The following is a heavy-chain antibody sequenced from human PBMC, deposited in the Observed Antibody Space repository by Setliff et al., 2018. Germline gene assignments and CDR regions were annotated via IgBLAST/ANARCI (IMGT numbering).Heavy chain of an antibody. V-gene: IGHV3-23*01. D-gene: IGHD3-3*01. Sequence: GGSLRLSCAASGFSFSSYAMSWVRQAPGQGLGWVSSIIGSGISTYYADSVQGRFTISRDNHKNTLYLQMNSLRVEGTAIYYCAKSTVAYYDFWSGYSPSFDYWGQGTLVTVSS. CDR3: AKSTVAYYDFWSGYSPSFDY. CDR1: GFSFSSYA. CDR2: IIGSGIST. J-gene: IGHJ4*02.